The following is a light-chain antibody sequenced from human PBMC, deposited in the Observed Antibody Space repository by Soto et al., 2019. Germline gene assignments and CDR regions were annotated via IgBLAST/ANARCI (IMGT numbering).Light chain of an antibody. Sequence: DIQMTQSPSSLSASVGDRFTITCQASQDISNYLNWYQQKPGKAPKLLIYDASNLETGVPSRFSGSGSGTDFTFTISSLQPEDIATYYCQQYDNLWTFGQGTKVDIK. V-gene: IGKV1-33*01. J-gene: IGKJ1*01. CDR1: QDISNY. CDR3: QQYDNLWT. CDR2: DAS.